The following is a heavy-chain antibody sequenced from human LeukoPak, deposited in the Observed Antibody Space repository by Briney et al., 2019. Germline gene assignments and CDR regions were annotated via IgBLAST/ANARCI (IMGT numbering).Heavy chain of an antibody. V-gene: IGHV4-59*01. CDR3: ARDAGTMVRGVIIGAFDI. CDR1: GGSISSYY. Sequence: PSETLSLTCTVSGGSISSYYWSWIRQPPGKGLEWIGYIYYSGSTNYNPSLKSRVTISVDTSKNQLSLKLSSVTAADTAVYYCARDAGTMVRGVIIGAFDIWGQGTMVTVSS. CDR2: IYYSGST. J-gene: IGHJ3*02. D-gene: IGHD3-10*01.